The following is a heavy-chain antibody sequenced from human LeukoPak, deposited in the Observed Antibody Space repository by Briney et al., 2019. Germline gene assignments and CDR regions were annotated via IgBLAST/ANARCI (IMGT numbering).Heavy chain of an antibody. J-gene: IGHJ6*02. D-gene: IGHD3-22*01. CDR2: ISAYNGNT. CDR3: VRDWVYYDSSGYYYYYYGMDV. V-gene: IGHV1-18*01. CDR1: GYTFTSYG. Sequence: ASVKVSCKASGYTFTSYGISWVRQAPGQGLEWMGWISAYNGNTNYAQKLQGRVTMTTDTSTSTAYMELRSLRSDDTAVYYCVRDWVYYDSSGYYYYYYGMDVWGQGTTVTVSS.